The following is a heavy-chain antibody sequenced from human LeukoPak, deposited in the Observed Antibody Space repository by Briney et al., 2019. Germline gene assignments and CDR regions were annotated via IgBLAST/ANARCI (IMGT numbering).Heavy chain of an antibody. CDR1: GGSFSGYY. D-gene: IGHD4-11*01. CDR3: ARDYRHSNADYYYYGMDV. CDR2: IYYSGST. V-gene: IGHV4-59*01. Sequence: PSETLSLTCAVYGGSFSGYYWSWIRQPPGKGLEWIGYIYYSGSTNYNPSLKSRVTISVDTSKNQFSLKLSSVTAADTAVYYCARDYRHSNADYYYYGMDVWGQGTTVTVSS. J-gene: IGHJ6*02.